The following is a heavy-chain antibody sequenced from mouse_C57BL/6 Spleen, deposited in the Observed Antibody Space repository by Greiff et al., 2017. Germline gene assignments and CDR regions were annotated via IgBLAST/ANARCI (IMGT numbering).Heavy chain of an antibody. CDR3: ARRGTTTGFAY. J-gene: IGHJ3*01. Sequence: EVQLVESGGDLVKPGGSLKLSCAASGFTFSSYGMSWVRQTPDKRLEWVATISSGGSYTYYPDSVKGRFTISRDNAKNTLYLQMSSRKSEDTAMYYCARRGTTTGFAYWGQGTLVTVSA. CDR2: ISSGGSYT. CDR1: GFTFSSYG. D-gene: IGHD2-14*01. V-gene: IGHV5-6*01.